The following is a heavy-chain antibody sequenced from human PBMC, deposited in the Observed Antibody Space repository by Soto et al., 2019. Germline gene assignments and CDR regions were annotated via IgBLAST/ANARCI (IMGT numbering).Heavy chain of an antibody. J-gene: IGHJ4*02. V-gene: IGHV1-69*13. CDR2: IIPIFGTA. CDR3: ASSSSGYSYGDY. Sequence: SVKVSCKASGGTFSSYAISWVRQAPGQGLEWMGGIIPIFGTANYAQKFQGRVTITADESTSTAYVELSSLRSEDTAVYYCASSSSGYSYGDYWGQGTLVTVSS. CDR1: GGTFSSYA. D-gene: IGHD5-18*01.